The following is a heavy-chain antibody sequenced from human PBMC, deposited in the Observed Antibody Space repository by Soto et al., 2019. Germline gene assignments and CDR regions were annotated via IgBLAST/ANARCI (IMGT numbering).Heavy chain of an antibody. V-gene: IGHV3-23*01. D-gene: IGHD6-19*01. CDR3: VKSGAGWYRFDY. CDR2: ISDSGGTT. J-gene: IGHJ4*02. CDR1: GFTFSNCS. Sequence: PGGSPXLSCAASGFTFSNCSMSWVRQAPGKGLEWVSAISDSGGTTYYADSVKGRFTISRDNSKNTLYLQMNSQRAEDTAVYFCVKSGAGWYRFDYWGQGTLVTVPQ.